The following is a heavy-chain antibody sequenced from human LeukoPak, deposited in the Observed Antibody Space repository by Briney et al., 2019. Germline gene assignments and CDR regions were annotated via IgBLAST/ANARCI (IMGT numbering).Heavy chain of an antibody. Sequence: GGSLRLSCAASGFTFSSYAMHWVRQAPGKGLEWVAVISYDGSNKYYADSVKGRFTISRDNSKNTLYLQMNSLRAEDTAVYYCARDRYFVYWGQGTLVTVSS. J-gene: IGHJ4*02. CDR2: ISYDGSNK. V-gene: IGHV3-30*04. CDR1: GFTFSSYA. D-gene: IGHD3-9*01. CDR3: ARDRYFVY.